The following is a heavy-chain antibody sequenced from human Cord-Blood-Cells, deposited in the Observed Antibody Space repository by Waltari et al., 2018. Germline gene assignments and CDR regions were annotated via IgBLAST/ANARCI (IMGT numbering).Heavy chain of an antibody. CDR2: ISYDGSNK. Sequence: QVQLVESGGGVVQPGRSLRLSCAASGFTFIGYAMHWVRQAPGKGLEWVAVISYDGSNKYYADSVKGRFTISRDNSKNTLYLQMNSLRAEDTAVYYCAREGNWGGQGTLVTVSS. V-gene: IGHV3-30*04. J-gene: IGHJ4*02. CDR3: AREGNW. D-gene: IGHD7-27*01. CDR1: GFTFIGYA.